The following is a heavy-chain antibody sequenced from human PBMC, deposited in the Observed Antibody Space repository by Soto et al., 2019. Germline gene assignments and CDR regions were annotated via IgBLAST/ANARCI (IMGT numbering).Heavy chain of an antibody. CDR1: GFPFNDYY. Sequence: GGSLRLSCATSGFPFNDYYMTWIRQAPGKGLECLSHISPKSTFRNYADSVKGRFTISRDNTESSLFLQMDSLGVDDTAVYSCGRGGGGGLFEHWGQGFLVTVSS. CDR3: GRGGGGGLFEH. D-gene: IGHD2-21*01. J-gene: IGHJ4*02. CDR2: ISPKSTFR. V-gene: IGHV3-11*06.